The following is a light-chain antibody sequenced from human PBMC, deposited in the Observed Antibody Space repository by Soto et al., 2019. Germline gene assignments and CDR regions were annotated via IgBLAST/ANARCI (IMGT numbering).Light chain of an antibody. CDR2: TAS. V-gene: IGKV1-39*01. J-gene: IGKJ4*01. Sequence: DIPVTQSPSSLSASVGDRVTITCRASQDIRTYLNWYQQKPGKAPKLLIYTASNLQSGVPSRFSGSGSGTDFTLTISSLQPEDFATYYCQQSYNALTFGGGTKVDI. CDR3: QQSYNALT. CDR1: QDIRTY.